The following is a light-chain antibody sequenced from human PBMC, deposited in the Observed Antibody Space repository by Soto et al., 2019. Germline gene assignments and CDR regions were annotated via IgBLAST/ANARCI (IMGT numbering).Light chain of an antibody. CDR1: QSISSY. V-gene: IGKV1-39*01. CDR3: QQSYSTPPT. J-gene: IGKJ2*01. CDR2: SAS. Sequence: DIQMTQSPSSLSESVGDRVTITCRASQSISSYLNWYQQKPGQAPKLLIYSASSLQSGVPSRFSGSGSGTDFTLTISRMQPEDFATYYCQQSYSTPPTFGQGTKREIK.